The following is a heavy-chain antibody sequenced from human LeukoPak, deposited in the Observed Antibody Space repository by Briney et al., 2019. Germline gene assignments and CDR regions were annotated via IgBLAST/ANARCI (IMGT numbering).Heavy chain of an antibody. Sequence: ASVKVSCKASGYAFTYYYIHWVRQAPGQGLEWMGWINPNSGGTKYAQNFQGRVIMTRDTSISTAYMEVSRLTSDDTAVDYCARSTAVVVTASTHFDYWGQGTLVTVSS. CDR1: GYAFTYYY. J-gene: IGHJ4*02. CDR2: INPNSGGT. D-gene: IGHD2-15*01. CDR3: ARSTAVVVTASTHFDY. V-gene: IGHV1-2*02.